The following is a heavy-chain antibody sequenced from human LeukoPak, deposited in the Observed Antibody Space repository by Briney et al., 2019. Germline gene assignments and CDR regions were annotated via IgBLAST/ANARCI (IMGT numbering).Heavy chain of an antibody. V-gene: IGHV3-66*04. CDR1: GFTVSSNY. D-gene: IGHD3-9*01. CDR2: IYSGGST. J-gene: IGHJ4*02. Sequence: GGSLRLSCAASGFTVSSNYMSWVRQAPGKGLEWVSVIYSGGSTYYADSVKGRFTISRDNSKNTLYFQMNSLRAEDTAVYYCASHTYYDILTGYPGYFDYWGQGTLVTVSS. CDR3: ASHTYYDILTGYPGYFDY.